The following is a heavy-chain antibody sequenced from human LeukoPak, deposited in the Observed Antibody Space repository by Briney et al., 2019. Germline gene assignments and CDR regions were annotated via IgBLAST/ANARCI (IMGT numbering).Heavy chain of an antibody. CDR2: ISDSGGKT. V-gene: IGHV3-23*01. J-gene: IGHJ3*02. Sequence: GGSLRLSCAASGFTFSISAMSWVRQAPGKGLEWVSAISDSGGKTYYADSVKGRFTISRDNSRNTLYLHMNSLRAEDTAVYYCAKDRKLYEIWGQWTMVTVSS. CDR3: AKDRKLYEI. CDR1: GFTFSISA. D-gene: IGHD2-2*02.